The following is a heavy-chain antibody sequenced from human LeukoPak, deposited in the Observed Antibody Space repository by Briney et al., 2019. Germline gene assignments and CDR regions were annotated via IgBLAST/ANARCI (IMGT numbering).Heavy chain of an antibody. CDR3: AREMAVPIVVPDSFDI. CDR1: GYTFTSYG. CDR2: ISAYNGNT. D-gene: IGHD3-10*01. J-gene: IGHJ3*02. V-gene: IGHV1-18*01. Sequence: GASVKVSCKASGYTFTSYGISWVRQAPGQGLEWMGWISAYNGNTNYAQKLQGRVTMTTDTSTSTAYMELRSLRSDDTAVYYCAREMAVPIVVPDSFDIWGQGTMVTVSS.